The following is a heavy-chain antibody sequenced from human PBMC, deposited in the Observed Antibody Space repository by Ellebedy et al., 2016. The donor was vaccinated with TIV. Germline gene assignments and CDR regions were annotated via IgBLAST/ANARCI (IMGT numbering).Heavy chain of an antibody. Sequence: GESLKISCAASGFTFSNHWMTWVRQPPGKGPERVANIKQDGSEKYYVDSVKGRFTISRDNAKNSLYLQMNSLRAEDTAVYVCARSRGVSYWGQGTLVTVSS. D-gene: IGHD2-8*01. J-gene: IGHJ4*02. V-gene: IGHV3-7*03. CDR1: GFTFSNHW. CDR2: IKQDGSEK. CDR3: ARSRGVSY.